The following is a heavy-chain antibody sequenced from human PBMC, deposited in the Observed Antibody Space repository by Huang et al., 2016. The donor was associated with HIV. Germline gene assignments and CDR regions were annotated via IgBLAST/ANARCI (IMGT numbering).Heavy chain of an antibody. J-gene: IGHJ6*03. CDR3: ARGGGIQLWLLGYYYMDV. Sequence: QVQLVQSGAEVKKPGASVKVSCKASGYTFSSFGISWVRQAPGQGLEWVGWSSVYNGNKKFAQKCQGRLTMTTDTSTSTAYMELRSLRSDDTAVYYCARGGGIQLWLLGYYYMDVWGNGTTVTVSS. CDR1: GYTFSSFG. D-gene: IGHD5-18*01. CDR2: SSVYNGNK. V-gene: IGHV1-18*01.